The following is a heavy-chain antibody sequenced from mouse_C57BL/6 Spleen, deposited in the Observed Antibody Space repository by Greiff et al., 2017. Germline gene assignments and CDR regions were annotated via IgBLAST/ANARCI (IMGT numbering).Heavy chain of an antibody. J-gene: IGHJ4*01. D-gene: IGHD2-4*01. CDR1: GYTFTSYW. CDR3: ARRLDAMDY. CDR2: IDPSDSYT. V-gene: IGHV1-50*01. Sequence: QVQLQQPGAELVKPGASVKLSGKASGYTFTSYWMQWVKQRPGQGLEWIGEIDPSDSYTNYNQKFKGKATLTVDTSSSTAYMQLSSLTSEDSAVYYCARRLDAMDYWGQGTSVTVSS.